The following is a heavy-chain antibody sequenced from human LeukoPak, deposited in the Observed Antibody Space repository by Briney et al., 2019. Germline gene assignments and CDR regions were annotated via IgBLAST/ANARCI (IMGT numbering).Heavy chain of an antibody. D-gene: IGHD3-3*01. CDR3: VGTLIHPTLRFLEWFPPH. Sequence: ASVKVSCKASGYTFTSYGISWVRQAPGQGLEWMGWISAYNGNTNYAQKLQGRVTMTTDTSTSTAYMELRSLGCDDTAVYYCVGTLIHPTLRFLEWFPPHWGQGTLVTVSS. CDR1: GYTFTSYG. CDR2: ISAYNGNT. J-gene: IGHJ4*02. V-gene: IGHV1-18*01.